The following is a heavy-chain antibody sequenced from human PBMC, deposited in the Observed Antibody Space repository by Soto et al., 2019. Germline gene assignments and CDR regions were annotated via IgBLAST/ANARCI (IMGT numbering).Heavy chain of an antibody. CDR2: VNPNNGDT. V-gene: IGHV1-8*01. Sequence: QVQLVQSGAELKKPGASVKVSCKASGYTFSNYDMNWVRQATGQGPEWIGWVNPNNGDTGYAQKCQGRVTLTTDISTTTAYMELTSLRSEGTAIYYCAKVSRKGSAIDFDYWGQGTLITVSS. CDR1: GYTFSNYD. CDR3: AKVSRKGSAIDFDY. D-gene: IGHD3-10*01. J-gene: IGHJ4*02.